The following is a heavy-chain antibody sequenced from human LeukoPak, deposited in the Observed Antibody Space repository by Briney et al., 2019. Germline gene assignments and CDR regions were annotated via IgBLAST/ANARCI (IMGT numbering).Heavy chain of an antibody. CDR2: ISTYNGNT. CDR1: GYTFTSYG. D-gene: IGHD3-10*01. J-gene: IGHJ5*02. CDR3: ARGVVLLWFGELGENWFDP. Sequence: ASVKVSCKASGYTFTSYGIAWVRQAPGQGLEWMGWISTYNGNTIYAQKLQGRVTMTTDTSTSTAYMELRSLRSDDTAVYYCARGVVLLWFGELGENWFDPWGQGTLVTVSS. V-gene: IGHV1-18*01.